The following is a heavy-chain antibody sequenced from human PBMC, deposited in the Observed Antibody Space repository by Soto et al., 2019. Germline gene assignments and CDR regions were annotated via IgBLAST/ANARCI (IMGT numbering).Heavy chain of an antibody. Sequence: GSGPTLVNPTQTLTLTCTFSGFSLSTSGMCVSWIRQPPGKALEWLALIDWDDDKYYSTSLKTRLTISKDTSKNQVVLTMTNMDPVDTATYYCARMLMGVVVPAAPLGYGMDVWGQGTTVTVSS. CDR3: ARMLMGVVVPAAPLGYGMDV. J-gene: IGHJ6*02. CDR1: GFSLSTSGMC. V-gene: IGHV2-70*01. CDR2: IDWDDDK. D-gene: IGHD2-2*01.